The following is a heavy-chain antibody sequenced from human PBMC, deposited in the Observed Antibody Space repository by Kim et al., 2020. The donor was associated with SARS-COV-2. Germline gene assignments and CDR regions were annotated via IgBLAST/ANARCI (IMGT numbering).Heavy chain of an antibody. J-gene: IGHJ5*02. CDR3: ARCRIPGWFDP. CDR2: IYPGDSDT. CDR1: GYSFTSYW. V-gene: IGHV5-51*04. Sequence: GESLKISCKGSGYSFTSYWIGWVRQMPGKGLEGMGIIYPGDSDTRYSPSFQGQVTISADKPISTAYLQWSRLKASDTAMYYCARCRIPGWFDPWGQGTLVTVSS. D-gene: IGHD2-21*01.